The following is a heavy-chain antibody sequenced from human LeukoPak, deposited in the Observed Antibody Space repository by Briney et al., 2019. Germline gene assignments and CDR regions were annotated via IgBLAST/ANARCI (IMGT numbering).Heavy chain of an antibody. D-gene: IGHD3-10*01. Sequence: GGSLRLSCAASGFTFSSYSMNWVRQAPGKGLEWVSYISSISAIKYADTVKGRFTISRDNAKNSLYLQMNSLRVEDTAVYYCATDKLYGSGSYLDYWGQGTLVTVSS. J-gene: IGHJ4*02. V-gene: IGHV3-48*04. CDR2: ISSISAI. CDR3: ATDKLYGSGSYLDY. CDR1: GFTFSSYS.